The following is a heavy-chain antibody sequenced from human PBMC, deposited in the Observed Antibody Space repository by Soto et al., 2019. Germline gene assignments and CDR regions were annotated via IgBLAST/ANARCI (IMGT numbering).Heavy chain of an antibody. V-gene: IGHV1-8*01. CDR1: GYTFSSYD. CDR2: MNPNSGNT. J-gene: IGHJ6*03. Sequence: QVQLVQSGAEVKKPGASVKVSCTASGYTFSSYDINWVRQATGQGLECMGWMNPNSGNTGYAQKFQGRVNMTRNTSISTAYMELSSLRSEDTAVYYCARGNGDIVVVPAAISVYYMDVWGKGTTVTVS. CDR3: ARGNGDIVVVPAAISVYYMDV. D-gene: IGHD2-2*01.